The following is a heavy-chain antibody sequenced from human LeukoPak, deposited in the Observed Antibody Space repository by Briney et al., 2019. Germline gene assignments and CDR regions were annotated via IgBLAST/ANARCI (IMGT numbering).Heavy chain of an antibody. CDR3: ARDVGGSYLGGLFDY. V-gene: IGHV1-24*01. D-gene: IGHD1-26*01. CDR1: GCTLTELS. J-gene: IGHJ4*02. Sequence: ASVKVSCKVSGCTLTELSMHWVRQAPGKGLEWMGGFDPEDGETIYAQKFQGRVTMTEDTSTDTAYMELSSLRSEDTAVYYCARDVGGSYLGGLFDYWGQGTLVTVSS. CDR2: FDPEDGET.